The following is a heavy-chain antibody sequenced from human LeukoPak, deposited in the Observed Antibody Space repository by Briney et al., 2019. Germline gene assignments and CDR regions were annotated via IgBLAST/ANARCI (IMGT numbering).Heavy chain of an antibody. CDR2: IKSKTDGGTI. V-gene: IGHV3-15*01. CDR3: STAWGY. Sequence: GGSLRLSCAASGFTFTNAWTSWVRQAAGKGLEWVGRIKSKTDGGTIDYAAPVKGRFTISRDDPKNTLYLQMNSLKTEDTGVYYCSTAWGYWGQGTLVTVSS. J-gene: IGHJ4*02. D-gene: IGHD3-16*01. CDR1: GFTFTNAW.